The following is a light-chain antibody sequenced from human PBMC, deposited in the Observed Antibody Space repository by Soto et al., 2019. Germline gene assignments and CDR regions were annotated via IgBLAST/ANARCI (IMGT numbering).Light chain of an antibody. Sequence: QSVLTQPASVSGSPGQSMTISCTGTSSDVGGYNYVSWYQQHPGKAPKLMIYDVSNRPSGVSNRFSGSKSGNTASLTISGLQAEDEADYSCSSYTSSSLYVFGTGTQLTVL. V-gene: IGLV2-14*01. CDR3: SSYTSSSLYV. CDR1: SSDVGGYNY. J-gene: IGLJ1*01. CDR2: DVS.